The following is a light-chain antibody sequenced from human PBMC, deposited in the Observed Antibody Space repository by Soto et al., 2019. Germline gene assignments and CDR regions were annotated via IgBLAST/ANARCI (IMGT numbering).Light chain of an antibody. J-gene: IGLJ1*01. CDR2: DVS. CDR1: SSDFGSYNY. V-gene: IGLV2-14*03. CDR3: NSYTGSSTPYV. Sequence: QSVLTQPASVSGSPGQSITISCTGTSSDFGSYNYVSWYQQHPGKAPKLMTYDVSNRPSGVSNRFSGSKSGNTASLTISGLQAEDEADYYCNSYTGSSTPYVFGTGTKVTVL.